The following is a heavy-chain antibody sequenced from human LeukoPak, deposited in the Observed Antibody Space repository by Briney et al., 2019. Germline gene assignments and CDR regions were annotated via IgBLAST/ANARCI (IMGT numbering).Heavy chain of an antibody. CDR1: GGTFSSYA. CDR3: ASLRACSSTSCYALNGAFDI. J-gene: IGHJ3*02. V-gene: IGHV1-69*04. D-gene: IGHD2-2*01. CDR2: IIPILGIA. Sequence: GASVKVSCKASGGTFSSYAISWVRQAPGQGLEWMGRIIPILGIANYAQKFQGRVTITANKSTSTAYMELSSLRSEDTAVYYCASLRACSSTSCYALNGAFDIWGQGTMVTVSS.